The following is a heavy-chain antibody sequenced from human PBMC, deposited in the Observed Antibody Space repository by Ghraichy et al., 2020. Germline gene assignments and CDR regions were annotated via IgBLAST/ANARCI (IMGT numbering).Heavy chain of an antibody. J-gene: IGHJ6*02. Sequence: SETLSLTCTVSGGSISSYYWSWIRQPPGKGLEWIRYIYYSGSTNYNPSLKSRVTISVYTSKNQFSLKLSSVSAADTAVYYCARVGRGYYYYGMDVWGQGTTVTVSS. V-gene: IGHV4-59*01. CDR2: IYYSGST. D-gene: IGHD3-10*01. CDR3: ARVGRGYYYYGMDV. CDR1: GGSISSYY.